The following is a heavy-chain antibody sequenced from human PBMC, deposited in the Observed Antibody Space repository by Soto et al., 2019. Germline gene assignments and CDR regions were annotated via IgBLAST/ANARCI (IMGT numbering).Heavy chain of an antibody. CDR1: GFSFTSFE. V-gene: IGHV1-8*01. J-gene: IGHJ4*02. CDR3: ARGGGGVAAGMLDY. CDR2: INLKSGDT. D-gene: IGHD2-15*01. Sequence: QVQLVQSGAEVKKPGASMRVSCRASGFSFTSFEIHWVRQAPGQGLEWVGRINLKSGDTVFAQRFQGRAAMTRNTSISTASMEVSGLKVEDTAVYYCARGGGGVAAGMLDYWGQGTPVTVSS.